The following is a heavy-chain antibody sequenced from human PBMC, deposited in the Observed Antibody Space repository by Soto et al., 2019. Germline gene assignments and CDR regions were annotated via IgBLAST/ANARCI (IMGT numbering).Heavy chain of an antibody. D-gene: IGHD5-12*01. CDR1: GGTFSSYA. CDR2: IIPIFGTA. J-gene: IGHJ5*02. Sequence: QVQLVQSGAEVKKPGSSVKVSCKASGGTFSSYAISWVRQAPGQGLEWMGGIIPIFGTANYAQKFQGRVTISADESPSPAYMELSSLRSEDTAVYYCAIGGPPGPPGEFERWGQGTLVTVSS. V-gene: IGHV1-69*01. CDR3: AIGGPPGPPGEFER.